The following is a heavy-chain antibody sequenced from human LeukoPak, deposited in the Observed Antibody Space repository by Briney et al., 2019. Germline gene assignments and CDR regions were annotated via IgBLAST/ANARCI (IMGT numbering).Heavy chain of an antibody. V-gene: IGHV4-39*01. Sequence: SETLSLTCTVSGGSISSSSYYWGWIRQPPGKGLEWIGSIYYSGSTYYNPSLKSRVTISVDTSKNQFSLKLSSVTAADTAVYYCASAAAGTGAFDVWGRGTMVTVSS. CDR2: IYYSGST. D-gene: IGHD6-13*01. J-gene: IGHJ3*01. CDR1: GGSISSSSYY. CDR3: ASAAAGTGAFDV.